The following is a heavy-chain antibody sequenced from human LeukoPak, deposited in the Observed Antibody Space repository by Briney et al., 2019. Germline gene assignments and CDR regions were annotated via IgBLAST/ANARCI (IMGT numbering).Heavy chain of an antibody. J-gene: IGHJ4*02. CDR3: ARDPDGSGSYYLDY. Sequence: GGSRRLSCAASGFTFSSYGMHWVRQAPGKGLEWVAVIWYDGSNKYYADSVKGRFTISRDNSKNTLYLQMNSLRAEDTAVYYCARDPDGSGSYYLDYWGQGTLVTVSS. V-gene: IGHV3-33*01. CDR2: IWYDGSNK. D-gene: IGHD3-10*01. CDR1: GFTFSSYG.